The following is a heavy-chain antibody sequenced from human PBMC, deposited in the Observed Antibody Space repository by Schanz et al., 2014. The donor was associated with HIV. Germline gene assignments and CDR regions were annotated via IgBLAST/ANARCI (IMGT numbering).Heavy chain of an antibody. V-gene: IGHV3-30*18. CDR3: AKVARWDYYGMDV. Sequence: QVQLVESGGIVVQPGKSLTLSCAASGFSFTTYAMHWVRQAPGKGLEWVAVIWYDGSKKYYADSVKGRFTVSRENSKNTLYLQMNSLRAEDTALYYCAKVARWDYYGMDVWGQGTAVTVSS. CDR2: IWYDGSKK. CDR1: GFSFTTYA. J-gene: IGHJ6*02.